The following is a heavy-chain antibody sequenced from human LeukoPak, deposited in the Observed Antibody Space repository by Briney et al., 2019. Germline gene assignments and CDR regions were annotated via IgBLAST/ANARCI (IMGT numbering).Heavy chain of an antibody. D-gene: IGHD6-13*01. J-gene: IGHJ4*02. CDR1: GYTFTGYY. CDR2: INPNSGGT. Sequence: ASVKVSCKASGYTFTGYYMHWVRQAPGQGLEWMGWINPNSGGTNYAQKFQGRVTMTRDTSISTAYMELSRPRSDDTAVYYCARDLSIAAAGTGPDYWGQGTLVTVSS. V-gene: IGHV1-2*02. CDR3: ARDLSIAAAGTGPDY.